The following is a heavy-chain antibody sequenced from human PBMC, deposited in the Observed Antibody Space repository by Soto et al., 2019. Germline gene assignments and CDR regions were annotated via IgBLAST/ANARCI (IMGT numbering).Heavy chain of an antibody. CDR1: GGSISSYY. Sequence: SETLSLTCTVSGGSISSYYWSWIRQPPGKGLEWIGEVYRTGSTNYNPSLESRLTISVDKSKNQFSLKLTSVTAADTAVYYCARGPSGDKVDYWGQGTLVTVSS. V-gene: IGHV4-59*12. D-gene: IGHD7-27*01. CDR2: VYRTGST. CDR3: ARGPSGDKVDY. J-gene: IGHJ4*02.